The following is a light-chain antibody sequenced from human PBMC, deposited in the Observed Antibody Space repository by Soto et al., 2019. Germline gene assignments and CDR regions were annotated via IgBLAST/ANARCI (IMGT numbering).Light chain of an antibody. Sequence: QSVLTQPPSVSGAPGQRVTISCTGSSSNIGAGYDVHWYQQLPGTAPKLLIYGNSNRPSGVPDRFSGSKSGTSASLAITGPQAADEADYYCQSYDSSLSGWVFGGGTKLTVL. CDR1: SSNIGAGYD. CDR3: QSYDSSLSGWV. CDR2: GNS. J-gene: IGLJ3*02. V-gene: IGLV1-40*01.